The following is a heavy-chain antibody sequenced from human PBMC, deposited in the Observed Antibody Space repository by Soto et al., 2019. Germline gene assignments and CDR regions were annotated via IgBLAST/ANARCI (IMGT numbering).Heavy chain of an antibody. CDR3: ARHENILTGDSPAFDY. CDR2: IYYSGST. J-gene: IGHJ4*02. CDR1: GGSISSSSYY. V-gene: IGHV4-39*01. D-gene: IGHD3-9*01. Sequence: SETLSLTCTVSGGSISSSSYYWGWIRQPPGKGLEWIGCIYYSGSTYYNPSLKSRVTISVDTSKNQFSLKLSSVTAADTAVYYCARHENILTGDSPAFDYWGQGTLVTVS.